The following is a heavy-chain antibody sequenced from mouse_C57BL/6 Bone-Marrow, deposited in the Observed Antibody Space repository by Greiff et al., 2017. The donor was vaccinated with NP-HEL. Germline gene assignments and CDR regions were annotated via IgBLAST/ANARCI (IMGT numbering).Heavy chain of an antibody. Sequence: QVQLQQPGAELVKPGASVKLSCKASGYTFTSYWMHWVKQRPGQGLEWIGMIHPNSGSTNYNEKFKSKATLTVDKSSSTAYMQLSSLTSEASAVYSGARCLYYDYDDWIAYWGQGTLVTVSA. J-gene: IGHJ3*01. CDR2: IHPNSGST. V-gene: IGHV1-64*01. CDR1: GYTFTSYW. CDR3: ARCLYYDYDDWIAY. D-gene: IGHD2-4*01.